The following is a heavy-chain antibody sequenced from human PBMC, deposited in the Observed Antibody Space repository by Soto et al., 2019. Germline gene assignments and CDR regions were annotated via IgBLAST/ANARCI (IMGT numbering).Heavy chain of an antibody. Sequence: EVQLAESGGGLVQPGGSLRLSCAASGFTFSSYWMHWVRQAPGKGLVWVSRIKRDGSSTSYADSVKGRFTISRDNAKNTRYLQMNSLRAEDTAVYYCAVAVAGPTAIGYWGQGTLVTVSS. D-gene: IGHD6-19*01. CDR2: IKRDGSST. V-gene: IGHV3-74*01. CDR3: AVAVAGPTAIGY. CDR1: GFTFSSYW. J-gene: IGHJ4*02.